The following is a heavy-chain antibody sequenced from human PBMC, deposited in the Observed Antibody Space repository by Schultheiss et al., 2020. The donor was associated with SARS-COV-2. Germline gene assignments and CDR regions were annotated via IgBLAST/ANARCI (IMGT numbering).Heavy chain of an antibody. CDR3: AKVGPSTVTTLKYYYYGMDV. J-gene: IGHJ6*02. CDR1: GFTFSSYA. V-gene: IGHV3-30*02. Sequence: GESLKISCAASGFTFSSYAMSWVRQAPGKGLEWVAVIWYDGSNKYYADSVKGRFTISRDNSKNTLYLQMNSLRAEDTAVYYCAKVGPSTVTTLKYYYYGMDVWGQGTTVTVSS. CDR2: IWYDGSNK. D-gene: IGHD4-11*01.